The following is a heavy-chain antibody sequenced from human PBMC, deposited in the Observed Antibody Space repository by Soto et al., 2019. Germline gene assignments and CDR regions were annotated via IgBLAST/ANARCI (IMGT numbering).Heavy chain of an antibody. D-gene: IGHD2-8*01. V-gene: IGHV1-69*06. CDR3: ARVMVSVAAPGLFYDYYGMDV. CDR1: GGTFSSYA. Sequence: QVQLVQSGAEVKKPGSSVKVSCKASGGTFSSYALSWVRQAPGQGLEWIGGIIPIFGTANYAQKFQGRVTITADKSTRTAYRELSSLRSEDTAVYYCARVMVSVAAPGLFYDYYGMDVWGQGTTVTVCS. CDR2: IIPIFGTA. J-gene: IGHJ6*02.